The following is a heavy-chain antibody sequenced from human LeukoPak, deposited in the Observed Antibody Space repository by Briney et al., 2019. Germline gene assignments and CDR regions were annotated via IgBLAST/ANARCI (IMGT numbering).Heavy chain of an antibody. CDR1: GFTFDDYA. D-gene: IGHD3-22*01. CDR3: AKGAVYYYDSSGYYRYYYYYMDV. Sequence: PGGSQRLSCAASGFTFDDYAMHWVRQAPGKGLEWVSLISGDGGSTYYADSVKGRFTISRDNSKNSLYLQMNSLRTEDTALYYCAKGAVYYYDSSGYYRYYYYYMDVWGKGTTVTVSS. V-gene: IGHV3-43*02. J-gene: IGHJ6*03. CDR2: ISGDGGST.